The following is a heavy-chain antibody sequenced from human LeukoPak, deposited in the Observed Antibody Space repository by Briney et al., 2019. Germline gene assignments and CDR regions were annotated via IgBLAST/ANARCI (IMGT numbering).Heavy chain of an antibody. CDR1: GFTFSSCS. Sequence: PGGSLRLSCAASGFTFSSCSMNWVRQAPGKGLEWVSSITSSRSYMYYADSVKGRFTISRDNAKNSLYLQMNSLRAEDTAVYYCASTLDLDYWGQGTLVTVSS. J-gene: IGHJ4*02. CDR3: ASTLDLDY. CDR2: ITSSRSYM. V-gene: IGHV3-21*01.